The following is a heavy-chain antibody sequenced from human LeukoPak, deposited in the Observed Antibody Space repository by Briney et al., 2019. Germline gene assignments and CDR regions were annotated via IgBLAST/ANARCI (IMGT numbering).Heavy chain of an antibody. D-gene: IGHD1-26*01. V-gene: IGHV1-18*01. J-gene: IGHJ5*02. CDR2: ISAYNGNT. CDR3: ARIVGATKTGWFDP. CDR1: GGTFSSYA. Sequence: ASVKVSCKASGGTFSSYAISWVRQAPGQGLEWMGWISAYNGNTNYAQKLQGRVTMTTDTSTSTAYMELRSLRSDDTAVYYCARIVGATKTGWFDPWGQGTLVTVSS.